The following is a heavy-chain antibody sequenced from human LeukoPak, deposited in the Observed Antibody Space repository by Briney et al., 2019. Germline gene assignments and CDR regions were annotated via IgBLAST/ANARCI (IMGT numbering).Heavy chain of an antibody. CDR2: ISGSGDST. CDR1: GFTFSSYA. D-gene: IGHD6-19*01. CDR3: AKRAVAGTGRGFDI. Sequence: GGSLRLSCAATGFTFSSYAMNWVRQAPGKGLEWVSLISGSGDSTDYADSVKGRFTISRDNSKNTLYLQINSLRADDTAVYYCAKRAVAGTGRGFDIWGQGTLVTVSS. J-gene: IGHJ3*02. V-gene: IGHV3-23*01.